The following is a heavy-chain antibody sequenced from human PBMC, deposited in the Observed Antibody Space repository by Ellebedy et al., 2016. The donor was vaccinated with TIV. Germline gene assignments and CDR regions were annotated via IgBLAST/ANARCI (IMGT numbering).Heavy chain of an antibody. Sequence: GESLKISCAASGFTFSTFDMHWVRQPSGKGLEWVSGIGTVGDTFSPGSVKGRFTISRENAKNSLYLQMNNLRAEDTAVYFCVRAVGANLGAGAAGNMDVWGQGTTVTVSS. CDR2: IGTVGDT. CDR1: GFTFSTFD. CDR3: VRAVGANLGAGAAGNMDV. V-gene: IGHV3-13*01. J-gene: IGHJ6*02. D-gene: IGHD4/OR15-4a*01.